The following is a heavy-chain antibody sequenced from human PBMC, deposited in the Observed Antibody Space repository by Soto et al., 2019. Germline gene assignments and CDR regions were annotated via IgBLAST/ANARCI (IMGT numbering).Heavy chain of an antibody. J-gene: IGHJ6*02. CDR3: ARDSAHYYGSGSYYNGDYYYYGMDV. CDR2: IYYCGST. CDR1: GGSISSGGYY. D-gene: IGHD3-10*01. V-gene: IGHV4-31*03. Sequence: SETLSLTCTVSGGSISSGGYYWSWIRQHPGKGLEWIGYIYYCGSTYYNPSLKSRVTISVDTSKNQFSLKLSSVTAADTAVYYCARDSAHYYGSGSYYNGDYYYYGMDVWGQGTTVTVSS.